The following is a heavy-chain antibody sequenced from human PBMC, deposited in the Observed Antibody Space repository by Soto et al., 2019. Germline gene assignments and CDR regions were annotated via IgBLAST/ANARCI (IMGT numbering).Heavy chain of an antibody. CDR3: ARALSSSWYTIQQ. CDR1: GYTFTSYY. Sequence: ASVKFSCKPSGYTFTSYYIHWVRQAPGQGLEWMGIINPSGGSTSYAQKFQGRVTMTRDTSPSTVYMELSSLRSEDTAVYYCARALSSSWYTIQQWGQRTLVTFSS. D-gene: IGHD6-13*01. CDR2: INPSGGST. J-gene: IGHJ1*01. V-gene: IGHV1-46*01.